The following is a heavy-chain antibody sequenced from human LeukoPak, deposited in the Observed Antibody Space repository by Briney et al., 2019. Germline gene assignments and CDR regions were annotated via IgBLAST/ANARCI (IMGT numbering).Heavy chain of an antibody. CDR2: INHNGSA. J-gene: IGHJ4*02. Sequence: SETLSLTCAVYGGSFSGYYWSWIRQPPGKGLEWMGEINHNGSANYNPSLKSRVTVSVDTSKNQFSLKVSYVTAADTAVYYCARQRIVGATTPFDYWGQGTLVTVSS. D-gene: IGHD1-26*01. CDR1: GGSFSGYY. V-gene: IGHV4-34*01. CDR3: ARQRIVGATTPFDY.